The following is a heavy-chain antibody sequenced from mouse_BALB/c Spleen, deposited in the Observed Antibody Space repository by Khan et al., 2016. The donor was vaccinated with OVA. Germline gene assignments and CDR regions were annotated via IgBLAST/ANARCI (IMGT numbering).Heavy chain of an antibody. CDR3: ARGSGNSRFAY. V-gene: IGHV1S137*01. Sequence: QVQLKQSGAELVRPGVSVKLSCKGSGYTFTDFAMHWVKQSHAKSLEWIGVISTYYGDATYNQKFKGKATMTVDKSSSTPYMELARLTSDDSAIYYCARGSGNSRFAYWGQGTLVTVSA. CDR2: ISTYYGDA. J-gene: IGHJ3*01. D-gene: IGHD1-3*01. CDR1: GYTFTDFA.